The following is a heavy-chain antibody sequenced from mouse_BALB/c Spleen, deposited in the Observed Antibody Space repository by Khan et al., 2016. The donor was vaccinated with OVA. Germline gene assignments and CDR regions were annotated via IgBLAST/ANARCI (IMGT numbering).Heavy chain of an antibody. V-gene: IGHV5-9-3*01. J-gene: IGHJ4*01. CDR2: ISTGGHYT. Sequence: EVELVESGGGVVNPGGSLKVSCSASGFTFSSFAMSWVRQTPEKRLEWVATISTGGHYTFYPDSVKGRFTISRDTARNTLDLQKSRLRSEDTAMYYCARRLVDYYGMDYWGQGTSVTVSS. CDR3: ARRLVDYYGMDY. D-gene: IGHD2-2*01. CDR1: GFTFSSFA.